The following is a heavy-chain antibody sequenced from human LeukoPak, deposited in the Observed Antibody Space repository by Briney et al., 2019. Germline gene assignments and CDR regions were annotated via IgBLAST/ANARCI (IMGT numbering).Heavy chain of an antibody. CDR2: ISSGGSTI. CDR3: AREMGGDYGSGTFFDL. D-gene: IGHD3-10*01. J-gene: IGHJ4*02. V-gene: IGHV3-11*01. Sequence: PEGSLRLSCAASEFVFSDYYMSWVRQAPGKGLEWVSYISSGGSTIYYADSVKGRFTISRDNAKNSLYLQMNSLRAEDTAVYYCAREMGGDYGSGTFFDLWGQGNTVTVSS. CDR1: EFVFSDYY.